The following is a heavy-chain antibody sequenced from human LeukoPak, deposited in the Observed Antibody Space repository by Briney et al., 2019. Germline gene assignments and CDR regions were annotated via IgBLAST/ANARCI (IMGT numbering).Heavy chain of an antibody. CDR2: TRRKGKTYIT. V-gene: IGHV3-72*01. J-gene: IGHJ4*02. D-gene: IGHD4-11*01. CDR1: GFSLSDQY. CDR3: AARTETTDN. Sequence: GGSLRLSCAASGFSLSDQYMDWVRQAPGKGLEWVGRTRRKGKTYITEYAASVKGRFNISRDDSKNSLYLQMNSLNTEDTAVYYCAARTETTDNWGQGTRVTVSS.